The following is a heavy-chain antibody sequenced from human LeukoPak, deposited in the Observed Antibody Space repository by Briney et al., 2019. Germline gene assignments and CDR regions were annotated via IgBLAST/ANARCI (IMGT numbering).Heavy chain of an antibody. CDR3: ARHTRKRDGSYSDY. CDR2: ISSTGSTI. Sequence: PGGSLGLSCAASGFTFSSYWMHWVRQAPGKGLEWVSYISSTGSTIYYADSVKGRFTISRDNAKNSLFLQMNSLRADDTAVYYCARHTRKRDGSYSDYWGQGTLVTVSS. J-gene: IGHJ4*02. V-gene: IGHV3-48*04. CDR1: GFTFSSYW. D-gene: IGHD1-26*01.